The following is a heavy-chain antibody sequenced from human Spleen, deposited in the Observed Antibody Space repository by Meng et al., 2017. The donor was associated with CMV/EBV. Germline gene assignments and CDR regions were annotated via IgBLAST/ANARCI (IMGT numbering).Heavy chain of an antibody. Sequence: CCTSFWSCLRPPPGTGLEWIGSMYYSGRTYYNPSLKSRVTISVDTSKNQFSLKLTSVTAADTAVYYCASQPRYCSGGNCYLSDFDYWGQGTLVTVSS. CDR2: MYYSGRT. D-gene: IGHD2-15*01. CDR1: CCTSF. J-gene: IGHJ4*02. V-gene: IGHV4-39*01. CDR3: ASQPRYCSGGNCYLSDFDY.